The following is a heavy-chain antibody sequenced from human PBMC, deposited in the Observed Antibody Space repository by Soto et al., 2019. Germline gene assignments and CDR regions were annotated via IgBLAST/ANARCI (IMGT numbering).Heavy chain of an antibody. D-gene: IGHD3-22*01. J-gene: IGHJ4*02. CDR1: GDSISRSHW. V-gene: IGHV4-4*02. CDR3: ARVRYDRSGFDH. CDR2: ISHSGIT. Sequence: QVQLQESGPGLLRPSGALSVTCAVSGDSISRSHWWSGFRQSPGKGLEWIGEISHSGITNYNPSLKSRVTISGDKSKNQLSLKLTSVTAADTAVYYCARVRYDRSGFDHWGQGTLVSVSS.